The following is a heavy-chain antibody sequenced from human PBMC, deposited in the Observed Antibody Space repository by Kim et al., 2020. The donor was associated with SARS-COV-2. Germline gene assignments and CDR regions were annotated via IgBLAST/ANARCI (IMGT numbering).Heavy chain of an antibody. CDR3: ASAPGASFDY. CDR2: ISYDGSNK. CDR1: GFTFSSYA. J-gene: IGHJ4*02. V-gene: IGHV3-30-3*01. D-gene: IGHD4-17*01. Sequence: GGSLRLSCAASGFTFSSYAMHWVRQAPGKGLEWVAVISYDGSNKYYADSVKGRFTISRDNSKNTLYLQMNSLRAEDTAVYYCASAPGASFDYWGQGTLVTVSS.